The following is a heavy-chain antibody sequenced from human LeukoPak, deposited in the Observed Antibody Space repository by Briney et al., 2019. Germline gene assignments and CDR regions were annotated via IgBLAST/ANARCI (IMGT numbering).Heavy chain of an antibody. Sequence: SETLSLTCAVYGGSFSGYYWSWIRQPAGKGLEWIGRIYSSGSTSYSPSLKSRGTISVDTSKNQFSLKLSSVTAADTAVYYCARSRVRGVKAVYYYYYMDVWGKGTTVTISS. CDR2: IYSSGST. CDR1: GGSFSGYY. CDR3: ARSRVRGVKAVYYYYYMDV. D-gene: IGHD3-10*01. V-gene: IGHV4-59*10. J-gene: IGHJ6*03.